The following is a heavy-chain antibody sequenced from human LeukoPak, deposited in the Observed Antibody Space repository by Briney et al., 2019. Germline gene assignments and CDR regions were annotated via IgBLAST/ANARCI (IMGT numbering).Heavy chain of an antibody. Sequence: PGGSLRLSCAASGFTFSSYAMHWVRQAPGKGLEWVAVISCDGSNKYYADSVKGRFTISRDNSKNTLYLQMNSLRAEDTAVYYCARDGITMVRGVNPYHGMDVWGQGTTVTVSS. V-gene: IGHV3-30*04. CDR1: GFTFSSYA. J-gene: IGHJ6*02. D-gene: IGHD3-10*01. CDR3: ARDGITMVRGVNPYHGMDV. CDR2: ISCDGSNK.